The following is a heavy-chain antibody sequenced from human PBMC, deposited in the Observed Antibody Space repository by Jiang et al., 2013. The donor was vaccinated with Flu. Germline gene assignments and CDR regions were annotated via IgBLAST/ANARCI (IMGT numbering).Heavy chain of an antibody. CDR2: IYHSGST. CDR1: GYSISSGYY. D-gene: IGHD5-12*01. Sequence: GLVKPSETLSLTCTVSGYSISSGYYWGWIRQPPGKGLEWIGSIYHSGSTYYNPSLKSRVTISVDTSKNQFSLKLSSVTAADTAVYYCARDDGYSGYFDYWGQGTLVTVSS. J-gene: IGHJ4*02. V-gene: IGHV4-38-2*02. CDR3: ARDDGYSGYFDY.